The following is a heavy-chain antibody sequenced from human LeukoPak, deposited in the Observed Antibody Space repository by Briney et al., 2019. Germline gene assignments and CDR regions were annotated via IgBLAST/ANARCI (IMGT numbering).Heavy chain of an antibody. Sequence: GASVKVSCKASGYRFSDYYMFWIRQAPGQGLEWVGWINPKTGVTSYAQKFQGRVTVTTDTSISTLYMELHSLTSDDTALYYCARDHISGKDDRNFDHWGQGTLVTVSS. CDR1: GYRFSDYY. V-gene: IGHV1-2*02. CDR2: INPKTGVT. J-gene: IGHJ4*02. CDR3: ARDHISGKDDRNFDH. D-gene: IGHD3-10*01.